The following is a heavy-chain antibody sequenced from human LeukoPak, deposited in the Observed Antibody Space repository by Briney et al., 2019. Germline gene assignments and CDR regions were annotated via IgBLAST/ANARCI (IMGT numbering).Heavy chain of an antibody. Sequence: SETLSLTCAVDGGSFSGYYWSWIRQTPGKGLEWIGEINHSGSTNYNPSLKSRVTISVDTSKNQFSLKLSSVTAADTAVYYCARGQGDYVWGSYRYEPNYYYYYMDVWGKGTTVTVSS. V-gene: IGHV4-34*01. CDR2: INHSGST. CDR1: GGSFSGYY. J-gene: IGHJ6*03. CDR3: ARGQGDYVWGSYRYEPNYYYYYMDV. D-gene: IGHD3-16*02.